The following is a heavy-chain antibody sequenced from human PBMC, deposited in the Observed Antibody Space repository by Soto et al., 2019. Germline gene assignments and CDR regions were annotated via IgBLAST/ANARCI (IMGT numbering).Heavy chain of an antibody. D-gene: IGHD1-26*01. CDR2: IRSKAYGGTT. J-gene: IGHJ3*02. CDR3: TRDQGIVGATDDAFDI. V-gene: IGHV3-49*04. CDR1: GFTFGYYA. Sequence: GGSLRLSCTASGFTFGYYAMSWVRQAPGKGLEWVGFIRSKAYGGTTEYAASVKGRFTISRDDSKSIAYLQMNSLKTEDTAVYYXTRDQGIVGATDDAFDIWGQGTMVTVSS.